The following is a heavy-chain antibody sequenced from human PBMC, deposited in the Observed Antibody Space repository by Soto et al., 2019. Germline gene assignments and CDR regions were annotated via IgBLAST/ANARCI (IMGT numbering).Heavy chain of an antibody. V-gene: IGHV4-31*03. Sequence: QVQLQESGPGLVKPSQTLSLTCTVSGGSISSGGYYWSWIRQHPXKGLEWIGYIYYSGSTYYNPSLKSRVTISVDXSXXXXXXXXXXXXXXXXXXXXXXXXXXXXXXXXXXXYGMDVWGQGTTVTVSS. CDR2: IYYSGST. CDR3: XXXXXXXXXXXXXXXYGMDV. J-gene: IGHJ6*02. CDR1: GGSISSGGYY.